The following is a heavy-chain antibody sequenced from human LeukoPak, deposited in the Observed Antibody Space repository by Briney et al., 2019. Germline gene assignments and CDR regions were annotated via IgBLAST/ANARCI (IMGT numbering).Heavy chain of an antibody. Sequence: KPSETLSLTCAVYGGSFSGYYWSWIRQPPGKGLEWIGEINHSGSTNYNPSLKSRVTVSVDTSKNQFSLKLSSVTAADTAVYYCARNGASGYGIDYWGQGTLVTVSS. J-gene: IGHJ4*02. CDR2: INHSGST. CDR1: GGSFSGYY. CDR3: ARNGASGYGIDY. D-gene: IGHD5-12*01. V-gene: IGHV4-34*01.